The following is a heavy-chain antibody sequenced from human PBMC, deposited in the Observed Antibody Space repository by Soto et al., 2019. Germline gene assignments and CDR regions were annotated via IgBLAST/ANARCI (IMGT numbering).Heavy chain of an antibody. V-gene: IGHV3-15*01. CDR1: GFTFSDAS. J-gene: IGHJ4*02. CDR2: INSNAEGGKI. D-gene: IGHD6-13*01. Sequence: PGRALRLSGEASGFTFSDASRSWGRQAPGRELESVGRINSNAEGGKIYFAAPVAGRFSISREDSKNTAYLEMDSLKTQDTAVYYCATLRWYTNYFFEYWRQGALVTVSS. CDR3: ATLRWYTNYFFEY.